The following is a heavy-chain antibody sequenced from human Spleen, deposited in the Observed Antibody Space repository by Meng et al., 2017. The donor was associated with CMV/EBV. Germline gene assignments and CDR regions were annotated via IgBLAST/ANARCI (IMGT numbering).Heavy chain of an antibody. CDR2: IYTSGST. V-gene: IGHV4-4*07. J-gene: IGHJ4*02. Sequence: GQLPDAGPGMVNPSEPLSLTSTVSGGSISSYYWSWIRQPAGKGLEWIGRIYTSGSTNYNPSLKSRVTMSVDTSKNQFSLKLSSVTAADTAVYYCARAPTYCSGGSCYPYFDYWGQGTLVTVSS. CDR3: ARAPTYCSGGSCYPYFDY. D-gene: IGHD2-15*01. CDR1: GGSISSYY.